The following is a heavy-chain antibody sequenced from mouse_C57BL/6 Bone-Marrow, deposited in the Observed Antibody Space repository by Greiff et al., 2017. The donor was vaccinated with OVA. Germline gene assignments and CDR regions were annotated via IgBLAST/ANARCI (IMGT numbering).Heavy chain of an antibody. CDR2: ISSGGSYT. Sequence: EVKLVESGGDLVKPGGSLKLSCAASGFTFSSYGMSWVRQTPDKRLEWVATISSGGSYTYYPDSVKGRFTITRDNATNTLYLQMSSRKSEATAMYYCARHYYGSSPAWFAYWGQGTLVTVSA. V-gene: IGHV5-6*02. J-gene: IGHJ3*01. CDR1: GFTFSSYG. CDR3: ARHYYGSSPAWFAY. D-gene: IGHD1-1*01.